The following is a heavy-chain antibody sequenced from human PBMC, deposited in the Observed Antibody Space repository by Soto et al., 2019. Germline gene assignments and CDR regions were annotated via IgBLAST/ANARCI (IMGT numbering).Heavy chain of an antibody. CDR2: IYHSGST. CDR1: GGSISSGGYS. J-gene: IGHJ3*02. CDR3: AIGYCSGGSCYSLDAFDI. Sequence: QLQLQESGSGLVKPSQTLSLTCAVSGGSISSGGYSWSWIRQPPGKGLEWIGYIYHSGSTYYNPSVKSRVTISVERSKNKFSLKLSSVTAADTAVYYCAIGYCSGGSCYSLDAFDIWGQGTMVTVSS. V-gene: IGHV4-30-2*01. D-gene: IGHD2-15*01.